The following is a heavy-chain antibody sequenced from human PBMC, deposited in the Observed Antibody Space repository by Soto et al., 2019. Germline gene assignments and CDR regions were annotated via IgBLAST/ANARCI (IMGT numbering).Heavy chain of an antibody. CDR2: INHSGST. Sequence: ASETLSLTCAVYGGSFSGYYWSWIRQPPGKGLEWIGEINHSGSTNYNPSLKSRVTISVDTSKNRFSLKLSSVTAADTAVYYCARGLRYCSSTSCYPPGYYYYYGMDVWGQGTTVTVSS. CDR1: GGSFSGYY. CDR3: ARGLRYCSSTSCYPPGYYYYYGMDV. D-gene: IGHD2-2*01. J-gene: IGHJ6*02. V-gene: IGHV4-34*01.